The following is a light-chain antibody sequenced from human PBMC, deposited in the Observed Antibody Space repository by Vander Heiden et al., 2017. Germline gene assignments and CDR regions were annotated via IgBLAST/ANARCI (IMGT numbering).Light chain of an antibody. CDR2: TVS. V-gene: IGKV1-39*01. CDR3: QQSHSNPHT. J-gene: IGKJ4*01. CDR1: QSVDNY. Sequence: DIQMTQSPSSLSASVGDRVTITCRASQSVDNYLNWYQQKPGRAPKLLIYTVSSLHSGVPSRFSGSGSGTDFTLTISSLQPEDFATYYCQQSHSNPHTCGGGTKVEIK.